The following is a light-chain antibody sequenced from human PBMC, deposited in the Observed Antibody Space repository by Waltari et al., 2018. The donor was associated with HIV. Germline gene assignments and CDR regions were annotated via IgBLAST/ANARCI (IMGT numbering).Light chain of an antibody. Sequence: QSVLTQAPSASGTPGQRVTIFCSGSSSNLGSNTVNWYQQPPGTAPKLLIYNNNQRPSVVPDRFSGSKSGTSASLAISGLQSEDGADYYCATWDDSLNGLFGGGTKLTVL. CDR2: NNN. J-gene: IGLJ3*02. V-gene: IGLV1-44*01. CDR1: SSNLGSNT. CDR3: ATWDDSLNGL.